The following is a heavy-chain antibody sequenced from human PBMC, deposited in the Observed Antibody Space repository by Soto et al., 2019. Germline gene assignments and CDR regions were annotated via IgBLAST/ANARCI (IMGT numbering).Heavy chain of an antibody. V-gene: IGHV3-30-3*01. CDR3: ARDLVGGSSAIFDY. CDR1: GFTFSSYA. J-gene: IGHJ4*02. Sequence: QVQLVESGGGVVQPGKSLRLSCAASGFTFSSYALHWVRQAPGKGLEWVAVISYDGNNKYYADSVKGRFTISRDNSKNTLYLQMNSLRAEDTAAYYCARDLVGGSSAIFDYWGQGTLVTVSS. D-gene: IGHD1-26*01. CDR2: ISYDGNNK.